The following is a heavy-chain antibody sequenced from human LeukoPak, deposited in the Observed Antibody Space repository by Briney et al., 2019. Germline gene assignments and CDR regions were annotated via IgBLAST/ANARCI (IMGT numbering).Heavy chain of an antibody. V-gene: IGHV3-66*01. CDR3: AREIYTGWTFNFDF. CDR2: IYAGDST. Sequence: GGSLRLSCAASGFTVSNKYMIWVRQAPGKGLEWVSSIYAGDSTYYADSVKGRFAISRDTSKNTLFLQMNSLRVEDTAVYYCAREIYTGWTFNFDFWGQGALVTVSS. CDR1: GFTVSNKY. D-gene: IGHD5-12*01. J-gene: IGHJ4*02.